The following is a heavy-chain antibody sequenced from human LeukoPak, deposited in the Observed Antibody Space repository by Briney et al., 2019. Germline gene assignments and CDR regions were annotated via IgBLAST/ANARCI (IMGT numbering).Heavy chain of an antibody. CDR1: GGSITIYY. CDR3: AREGLNMVRGVIPKEAWGWFDP. V-gene: IGHV4-4*07. CDR2: IYTSGST. J-gene: IGHJ5*02. D-gene: IGHD3-10*01. Sequence: PSETLSLTCTVSGGSITIYYWSWIRQPAGKGLEWIGRIYTSGSTNYNPSLKSRVTISVDTSKNQFSLKLSSVTAADTAVYYCAREGLNMVRGVIPKEAWGWFDPWGQGTLVTVSS.